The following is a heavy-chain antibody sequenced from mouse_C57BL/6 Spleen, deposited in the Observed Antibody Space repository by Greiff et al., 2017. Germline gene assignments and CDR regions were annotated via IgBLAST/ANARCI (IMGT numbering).Heavy chain of an antibody. CDR3: ARRIYYGSSYFDD. Sequence: QVQLQQPGAELVRPGTSVKLSCKASGYTFTSSWMHWVKQRPGQGLEWIGVIDPSDSYTNYKQQFKGKATLTVDTSSSTAYMQLSSLTSEDSAVYYCARRIYYGSSYFDDWGQGTTLTGSS. CDR1: GYTFTSSW. J-gene: IGHJ2*01. CDR2: IDPSDSYT. D-gene: IGHD1-1*01. V-gene: IGHV1-59*01.